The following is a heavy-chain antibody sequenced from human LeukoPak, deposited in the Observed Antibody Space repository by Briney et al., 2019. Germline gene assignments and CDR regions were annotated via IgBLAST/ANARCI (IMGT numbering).Heavy chain of an antibody. J-gene: IGHJ5*02. CDR1: GYTFTGYY. V-gene: IGHV1-2*02. CDR2: INPNSGGT. Sequence: ASVKVSCKASGYTFTGYYMHWVRQAPGQGLEWMGWINPNSGGTNYAQKFQGRVTMTRDTSISTAYMELSRLRSDNTAVYYCARENAAAANRGWFDPWGQGTLVTVSS. D-gene: IGHD2-2*01. CDR3: ARENAAAANRGWFDP.